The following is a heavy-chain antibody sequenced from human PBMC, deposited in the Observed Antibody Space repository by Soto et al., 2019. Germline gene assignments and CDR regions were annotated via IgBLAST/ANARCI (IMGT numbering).Heavy chain of an antibody. CDR3: ARAGGYSGYDVDY. Sequence: QVQLVQSGAEVKKPGSSVKVSCKASGGTFSSYTISWVRQAPGQGLEWMGRIIPILGIANYAQKFQVRVTITADKSTSTAYMELSSLRSEDTGVYYCARAGGYSGYDVDYWGQGTLVTVSS. D-gene: IGHD5-12*01. V-gene: IGHV1-69*02. J-gene: IGHJ4*02. CDR1: GGTFSSYT. CDR2: IIPILGIA.